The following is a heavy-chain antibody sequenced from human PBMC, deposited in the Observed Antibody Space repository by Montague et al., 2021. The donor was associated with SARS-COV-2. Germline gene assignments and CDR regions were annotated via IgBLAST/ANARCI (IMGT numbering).Heavy chain of an antibody. V-gene: IGHV2-5*02. CDR2: IYWDDDK. J-gene: IGHJ5*02. CDR1: GFSLTTSGVG. CDR3: ARRRGIVAGARGGFDP. Sequence: PALVKPTQTLTLTCTFSGFSLTTSGVGVGWIRQSPGKALEWLALIYWDDDKRYSPSLKSRLTITKDTSKNQVVLTMTNMEPVDTATYYCARRRGIVAGARGGFDPWGQGILVTVSS. D-gene: IGHD6-13*01.